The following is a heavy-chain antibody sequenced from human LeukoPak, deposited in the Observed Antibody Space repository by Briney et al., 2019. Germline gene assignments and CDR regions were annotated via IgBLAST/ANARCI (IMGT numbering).Heavy chain of an antibody. Sequence: SETLSLTCAVYGGSFSGYYWSWIRQPPGKGLEWIGEINHSGSTNYNPSLKSRVTISVDTSKNQFSLKLSSVTAADTAVYYCARHLELLWFGESQAYFDYWGQGTLVTVSS. V-gene: IGHV4-34*01. CDR3: ARHLELLWFGESQAYFDY. J-gene: IGHJ4*02. D-gene: IGHD3-10*01. CDR2: INHSGST. CDR1: GGSFSGYY.